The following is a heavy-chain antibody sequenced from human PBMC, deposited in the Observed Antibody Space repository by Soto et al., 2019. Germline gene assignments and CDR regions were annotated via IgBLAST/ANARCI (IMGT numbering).Heavy chain of an antibody. CDR3: ASRPLVRGVIRGRYFDY. D-gene: IGHD3-10*01. Sequence: GGSLRLSCAASGFTFSSYSMNWVRQAPGKGLEWVSSISSSSSYIYYADSVKGRFTISRDNAKNSLYLQMNSLRAEDTAVYYCASRPLVRGVIRGRYFDYWGQGTLVTVSS. CDR2: ISSSSSYI. J-gene: IGHJ4*02. CDR1: GFTFSSYS. V-gene: IGHV3-21*01.